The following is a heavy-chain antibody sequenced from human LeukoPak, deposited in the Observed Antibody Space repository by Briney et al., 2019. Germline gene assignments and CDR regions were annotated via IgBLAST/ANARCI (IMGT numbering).Heavy chain of an antibody. CDR1: GGSISSSSYY. Sequence: SETLSLTCTGSGGSISSSSYYWGWIGQPPGKGLEWIGSIYYSGSTYYNPSLKSRVTISVDTSKNQFSLKLSSVTAADTAVYYCARVSRKDSWDNWFDPWGQGTLVTVSS. V-gene: IGHV4-39*01. J-gene: IGHJ5*02. D-gene: IGHD1-14*01. CDR2: IYYSGST. CDR3: ARVSRKDSWDNWFDP.